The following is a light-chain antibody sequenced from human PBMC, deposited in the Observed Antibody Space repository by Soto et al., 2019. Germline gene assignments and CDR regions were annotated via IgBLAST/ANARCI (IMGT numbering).Light chain of an antibody. CDR3: QQYHDWPLT. CDR1: QSVSSN. V-gene: IGKV3D-15*01. Sequence: EIVMTQSPATLSVSPGERATLSCRAGQSVSSNFAWYQQRPAQAPRLLIYDVSTRATGVPTRFSGSGSGTEFTLTISSLQSEDFAVYYCQQYHDWPLTFGGGTKVDIK. CDR2: DVS. J-gene: IGKJ4*01.